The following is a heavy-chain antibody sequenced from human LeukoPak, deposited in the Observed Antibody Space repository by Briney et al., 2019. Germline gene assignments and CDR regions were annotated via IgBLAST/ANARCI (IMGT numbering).Heavy chain of an antibody. J-gene: IGHJ4*02. CDR2: INHSGST. Sequence: SETLSLTRAVYGGSFSGYYWSWIRQPPGKGLEWIGEINHSGSTNYNPSLKSRVTISVDTSKNQFSLKLSSVTAADTAVYYCARRGGLGVIDYWGQGTLVTVSS. CDR3: ARRGGLGVIDY. V-gene: IGHV4-34*01. CDR1: GGSFSGYY. D-gene: IGHD1-26*01.